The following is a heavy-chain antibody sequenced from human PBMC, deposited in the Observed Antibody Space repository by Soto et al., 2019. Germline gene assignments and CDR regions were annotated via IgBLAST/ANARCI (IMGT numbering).Heavy chain of an antibody. Sequence: QVQLQESGPGLVKPSETLSLTCTVSGGSSSSYYWSWIRQPPGKGLEWIGYIYYSGSTNYNPSLKTRVTLSVDTSKNQFSLKLSSVTAADTAVYCCAIERVTRRWFDPWGQGTLVTVSS. CDR1: GGSSSSYY. D-gene: IGHD6-25*01. CDR3: AIERVTRRWFDP. J-gene: IGHJ5*02. V-gene: IGHV4-59*01. CDR2: IYYSGST.